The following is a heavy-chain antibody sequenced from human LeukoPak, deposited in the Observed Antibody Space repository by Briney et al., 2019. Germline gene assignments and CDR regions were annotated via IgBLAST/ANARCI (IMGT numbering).Heavy chain of an antibody. Sequence: ASVKVSCKASGYTFTSYDINWVRQATGQGLEWMGWMNSNSGNTGYAQKFQGRVTMTRNTSISTAYMELSSLRSEDTAVYYCARGGSGSYQINAFDIWGQGTMVTVSS. V-gene: IGHV1-8*01. CDR1: GYTFTSYD. CDR3: ARGGSGSYQINAFDI. CDR2: MNSNSGNT. D-gene: IGHD1-26*01. J-gene: IGHJ3*02.